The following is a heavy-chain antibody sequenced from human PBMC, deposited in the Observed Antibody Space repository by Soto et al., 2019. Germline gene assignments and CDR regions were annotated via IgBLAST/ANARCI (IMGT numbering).Heavy chain of an antibody. J-gene: IGHJ6*03. CDR3: ARGQQWLVHYYYMDV. CDR2: INHSGST. CDR1: GGSFSGYY. D-gene: IGHD6-19*01. Sequence: SETLSLTCAVYGGSFSGYYWSWIRQPPGKGLEWIGEINHSGSTNYNPSLKSRVTISVDTSKNQFSLKLSSVTAADTAVYYCARGQQWLVHYYYMDVWGKGTTVTVSS. V-gene: IGHV4-34*01.